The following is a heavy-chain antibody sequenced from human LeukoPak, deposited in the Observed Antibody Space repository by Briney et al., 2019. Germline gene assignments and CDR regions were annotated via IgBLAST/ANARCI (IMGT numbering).Heavy chain of an antibody. CDR2: IYHSGST. Sequence: PSETLSLTCAVSGYSITSGYYWGWIRQPPGKGLEWIGSIYHSGSTYYNPSLKSRVTISVDTSKNQFSLKLSSVTAADTAVYYCVRDLYSRGWFNFDYCGQGTLVTVSS. CDR1: GYSITSGYY. J-gene: IGHJ4*02. V-gene: IGHV4-38-2*02. D-gene: IGHD6-19*01. CDR3: VRDLYSRGWFNFDY.